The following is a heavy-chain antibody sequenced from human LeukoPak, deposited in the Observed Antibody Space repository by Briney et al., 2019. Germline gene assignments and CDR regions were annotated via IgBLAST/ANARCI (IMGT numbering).Heavy chain of an antibody. Sequence: GGSLRLSCAASGFSFSSYMNWVRLTPGKGLEWVSSITSSSTYTFYADSVKGRFTIPRDNAKNSLDLEMNGLRDEDTAVYYCARHRYYYRSGSYYGAPYYMDVWGKGTTVTISS. D-gene: IGHD3-10*01. V-gene: IGHV3-21*01. CDR2: ITSSSTYT. J-gene: IGHJ6*03. CDR1: GFSFSSY. CDR3: ARHRYYYRSGSYYGAPYYMDV.